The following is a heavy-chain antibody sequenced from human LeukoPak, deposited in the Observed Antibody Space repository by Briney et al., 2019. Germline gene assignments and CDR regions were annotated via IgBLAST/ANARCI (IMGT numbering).Heavy chain of an antibody. V-gene: IGHV3-48*01. J-gene: IGHJ4*02. CDR2: ISSSSSTI. D-gene: IGHD1-26*01. CDR3: ARDRGASGSYYTMDY. CDR1: GFTFSTYN. Sequence: GGSLRLSCAASGFTFSTYNMHWVRQAPGKGLEWVSYISSSSSTIYYEDSVKGRFTISRDNAKNSLYLQMNSLRAEDTAVYYCARDRGASGSYYTMDYWGQGTLVTVSS.